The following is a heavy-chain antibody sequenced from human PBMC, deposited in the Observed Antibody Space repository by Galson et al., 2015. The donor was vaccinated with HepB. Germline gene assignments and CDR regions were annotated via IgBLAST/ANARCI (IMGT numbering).Heavy chain of an antibody. CDR1: GYSFTSYW. CDR2: IYPGDSDT. J-gene: IGHJ3*02. CDR3: ARSSIVLMVYALGAFDI. Sequence: QSGAEVKKPGESLKISCKGSGYSFTSYWIGWVRQMPGKGLEWMGIIYPGDSDTRYSPSFQGQVTISADKSISTAYLQWSSLKASDTAMYYCARSSIVLMVYALGAFDIWGQGTMVTVSS. V-gene: IGHV5-51*01. D-gene: IGHD2-8*01.